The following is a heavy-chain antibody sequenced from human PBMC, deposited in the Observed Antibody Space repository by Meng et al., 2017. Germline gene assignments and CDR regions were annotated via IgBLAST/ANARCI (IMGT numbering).Heavy chain of an antibody. CDR2: IYHTGTT. J-gene: IGHJ4*02. CDR1: GDSISSSNW. Sequence: QVQLQESGPGLVKPSGTLSVPCAFSGDSISSSNWWSWVRQPPGKGLEWIGEIYHTGTTGYNPSLKSRATISIDTSKNHFSLKLSSVPAADTAVYYCARRYDGSGDLAHWGLGTLVTVSS. D-gene: IGHD3-22*01. V-gene: IGHV4-4*02. CDR3: ARRYDGSGDLAH.